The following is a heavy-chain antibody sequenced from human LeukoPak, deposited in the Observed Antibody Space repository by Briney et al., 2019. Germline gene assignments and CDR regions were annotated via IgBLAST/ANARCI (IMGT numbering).Heavy chain of an antibody. D-gene: IGHD5-18*01. J-gene: IGHJ6*03. V-gene: IGHV4-61*01. Sequence: SETLSLTCTGPGGSISSGSYYWSWIRQSPGTGLEWIGYIYYSGSTNYNPSLKSRVTMSVVMSKNQFSLKLRSVTAADTAVYYCARTTEGGYTYDYFYYYYMDVWGKGTTVTISS. CDR3: ARTTEGGYTYDYFYYYYMDV. CDR1: GGSISSGSYY. CDR2: IYYSGST.